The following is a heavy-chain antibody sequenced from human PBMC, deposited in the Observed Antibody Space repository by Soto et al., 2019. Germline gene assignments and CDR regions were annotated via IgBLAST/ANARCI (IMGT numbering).Heavy chain of an antibody. CDR3: ARDNGYGDYPFDY. CDR2: ISYDGSNK. Sequence: PGGSLRLSCAASGFTFSSYAMHWVRQAPGKGLEWVAVISYDGSNKYYADSVKGRFTISRDNSKNTLCLQMNSLRAEDTAVYYCARDNGYGDYPFDYWGQGTLVTVSS. CDR1: GFTFSSYA. D-gene: IGHD4-17*01. J-gene: IGHJ4*02. V-gene: IGHV3-30-3*01.